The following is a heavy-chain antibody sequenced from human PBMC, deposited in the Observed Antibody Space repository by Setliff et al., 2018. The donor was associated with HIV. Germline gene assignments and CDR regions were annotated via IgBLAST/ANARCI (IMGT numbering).Heavy chain of an antibody. Sequence: LSLSCEASGIAFSSYSMNWVRQAPGKGLEWVSSISSSSSYIYYADSVKGRFTISRDNAKNSLYLKMNSLRVEDTAVYYCVRTIGNWGPGNHWGQGTLVTVSS. CDR3: VRTIGNWGPGNH. CDR1: GIAFSSYS. J-gene: IGHJ5*02. CDR2: ISSSSSYI. D-gene: IGHD3-10*01. V-gene: IGHV3-21*04.